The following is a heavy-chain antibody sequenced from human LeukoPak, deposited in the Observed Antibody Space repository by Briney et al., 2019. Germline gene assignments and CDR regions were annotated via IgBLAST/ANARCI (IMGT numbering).Heavy chain of an antibody. D-gene: IGHD2-2*01. CDR1: GGSFSGYY. V-gene: IGHV4-34*01. CDR2: INHSGST. CDR3: ASSPHCSSTSCPVPFDY. J-gene: IGHJ4*02. Sequence: SETLSLTCAVYGGSFSGYYWSWIRQPPGKGLEWIGEINHSGSTNYNPSLKSRVTISVDTSKNQFSLKLSSVTAADTAVYYCASSPHCSSTSCPVPFDYWGQGTLVAVSS.